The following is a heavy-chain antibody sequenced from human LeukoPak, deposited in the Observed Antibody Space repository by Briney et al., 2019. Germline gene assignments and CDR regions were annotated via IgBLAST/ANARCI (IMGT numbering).Heavy chain of an antibody. D-gene: IGHD6-13*01. CDR1: GGSISSYY. CDR2: IYYSGST. Sequence: KPSGTLSLTCTVSGGSISSYYWSWIRQPPGKGLEWIGYIYYSGSTNYNPSLKSRVTISVDTSKNQFSLKLSSVTAEDTAVYYCARPSESSSWFRALDIWGQGTMVTVSS. CDR3: ARPSESSSWFRALDI. V-gene: IGHV4-59*01. J-gene: IGHJ3*02.